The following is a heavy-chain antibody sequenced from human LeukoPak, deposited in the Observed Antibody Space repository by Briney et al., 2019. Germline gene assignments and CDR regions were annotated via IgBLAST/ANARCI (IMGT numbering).Heavy chain of an antibody. CDR1: GGSFSGYY. D-gene: IGHD3-22*01. CDR3: ARVSSRSMIVPYYFDY. V-gene: IGHV4-34*01. CDR2: INHSGST. Sequence: SETLSLTCAVYGGSFSGYYWSWIRQPPGKGLEWIGEINHSGSTNYNPSLKSRVTISVDTSKNQFSLKLSSVTAADTAVYYCARVSSRSMIVPYYFDYWGQGTLVTVSS. J-gene: IGHJ4*02.